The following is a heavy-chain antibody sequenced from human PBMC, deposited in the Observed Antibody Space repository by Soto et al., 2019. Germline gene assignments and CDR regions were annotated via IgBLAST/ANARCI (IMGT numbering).Heavy chain of an antibody. D-gene: IGHD3-22*01. CDR2: ISGSGSTI. CDR1: VFTFSSYA. Sequence: PGGSLRLSCAASVFTFSSYAVSLVRQSPGKGPEWISSISGSGSTIYYADSVKGRFTISRDNSKNTLYLKMSSLRAEDTAVYYCAKVLYYYDSSGYYYFEYWGQGTMVTVSS. CDR3: AKVLYYYDSSGYYYFEY. J-gene: IGHJ4*02. V-gene: IGHV3-23*01.